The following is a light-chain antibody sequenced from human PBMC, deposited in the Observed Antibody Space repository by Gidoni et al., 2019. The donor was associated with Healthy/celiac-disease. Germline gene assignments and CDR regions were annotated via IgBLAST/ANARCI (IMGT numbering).Light chain of an antibody. V-gene: IGKV3-15*01. J-gene: IGKJ2*01. Sequence: EIVMTQSPATLSVSPGERATLSCRASQSVSSNLAWYQQKPGQAPRLLIYGASTRATGIPARFSGSGSGTEFTLTISSLQSEDFAVYYCQQYNNWPYTFXLXTKLEIK. CDR1: QSVSSN. CDR3: QQYNNWPYT. CDR2: GAS.